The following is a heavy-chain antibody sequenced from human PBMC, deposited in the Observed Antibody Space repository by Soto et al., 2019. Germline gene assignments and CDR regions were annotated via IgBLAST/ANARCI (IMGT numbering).Heavy chain of an antibody. CDR1: GFTFSSYA. Sequence: PGGSLRLSCAASGFTFSSYAMSWVRQAPGKGLEWVSAISGSGGSTYYADSVKGRFTISRDNAKNSLYLQMNSLRAEDTAVYYCASQKVSYYYDSSGYPRWEFNGMDVWGQGTTVTVSS. CDR3: ASQKVSYYYDSSGYPRWEFNGMDV. CDR2: ISGSGGST. J-gene: IGHJ6*02. D-gene: IGHD3-22*01. V-gene: IGHV3-23*01.